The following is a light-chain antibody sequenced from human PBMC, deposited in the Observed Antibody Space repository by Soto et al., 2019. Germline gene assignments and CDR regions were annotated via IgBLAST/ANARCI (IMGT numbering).Light chain of an antibody. J-gene: IGLJ1*01. V-gene: IGLV1-40*01. CDR3: QSYDSSLSGPSYV. Sequence: QSVLTQPPSVSGAPGQRVTISCTGSSSNIGAGYDVHWYQQLPGTAPKLLIYGNSNRPSGVPDRFSGSESGTSASLAITGLQAEDEADYYCQSYDSSLSGPSYVFGTGTKLTVL. CDR2: GNS. CDR1: SSNIGAGYD.